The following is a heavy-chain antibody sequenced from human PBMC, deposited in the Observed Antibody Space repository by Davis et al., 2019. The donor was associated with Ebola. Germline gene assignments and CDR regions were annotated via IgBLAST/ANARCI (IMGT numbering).Heavy chain of an antibody. J-gene: IGHJ3*02. V-gene: IGHV3-21*01. CDR2: ISSSSSYI. Sequence: GESLKISCAASGFTFSSYSMSWVRQAPGKGLEWVTFISSSSSYIDYADSVKGRFTISRDNAKSSLYLQMKSLRVEDTAVYYCARVRAAATFGAFDIWGQGTMVTVSS. CDR3: ARVRAAATFGAFDI. D-gene: IGHD6-25*01. CDR1: GFTFSSYS.